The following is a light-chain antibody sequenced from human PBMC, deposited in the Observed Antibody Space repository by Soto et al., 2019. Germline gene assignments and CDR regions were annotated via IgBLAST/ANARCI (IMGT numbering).Light chain of an antibody. CDR2: KAS. CDR3: QHYNSYSEA. V-gene: IGKV1-5*03. Sequence: IQMTQSPSTLYGSVGDRVTITCRASQTNSSWLAWYQQKPGKAPKLLIYKASTLKSGVPSRFSGSGPGTEFTLTISSMQPDDFANYYCQHYNSYSEAFGQGTKVDIK. CDR1: QTNSSW. J-gene: IGKJ1*01.